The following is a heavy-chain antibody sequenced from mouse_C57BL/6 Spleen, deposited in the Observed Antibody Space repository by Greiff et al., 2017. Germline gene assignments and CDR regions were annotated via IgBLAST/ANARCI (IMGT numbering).Heavy chain of an antibody. CDR3: ARTELGRGAMDY. CDR2: ICPSDSYT. CDR1: GYTFTSYW. V-gene: IGHV1-69*01. Sequence: QVQLQQSGAELVMPGASVKLSCKASGYTFTSYWMHWVKQRPGQGLEWIGEICPSDSYTNYNKKFKGKSTLTVDKSSSTAYMQLSSLTSEVSAVYYCARTELGRGAMDYWGQGPSVTVSS. J-gene: IGHJ4*01. D-gene: IGHD4-1*01.